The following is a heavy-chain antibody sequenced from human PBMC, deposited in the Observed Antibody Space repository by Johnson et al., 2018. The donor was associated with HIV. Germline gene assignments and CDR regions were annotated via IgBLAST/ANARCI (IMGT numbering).Heavy chain of an antibody. J-gene: IGHJ3*02. CDR3: TTDLAAVGNGAFDI. CDR2: IKRKTDGGTT. Sequence: VQLVESGGGLVKPAGSLKLSCAVSGFTFSNAWMSWVRQAPGKGLAWVGHIKRKTDGGTTDYATPVKGRFTISRDDSNNTLYLQMNSLKSEDTAIYYCTTDLAAVGNGAFDIWGQGTMVTVSS. V-gene: IGHV3-15*01. CDR1: GFTFSNAW. D-gene: IGHD6-13*01.